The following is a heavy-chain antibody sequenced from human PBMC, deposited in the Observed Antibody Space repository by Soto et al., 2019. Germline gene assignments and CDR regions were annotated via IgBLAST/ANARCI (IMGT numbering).Heavy chain of an antibody. V-gene: IGHV4-34*01. CDR1: GGSFSGYY. J-gene: IGHJ4*02. CDR3: ARDLYSGYDLSFDY. CDR2: INHSGST. Sequence: SETLSLTCAVYGGSFSGYYWSWIRQPPGKGLEWIGEINHSGSTNYNPSLKSRVTISVDTSKNQFSLKLSSVTAADTAVYYCARDLYSGYDLSFDYWGQGTLVTVSS. D-gene: IGHD5-12*01.